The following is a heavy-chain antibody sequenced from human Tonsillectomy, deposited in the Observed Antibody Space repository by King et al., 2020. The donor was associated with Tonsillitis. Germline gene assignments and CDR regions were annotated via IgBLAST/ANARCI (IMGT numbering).Heavy chain of an antibody. CDR3: AREEPAALAFDI. J-gene: IGHJ3*02. CDR1: GFTFSSYS. CDR2: ISGSSSRI. D-gene: IGHD6-13*01. V-gene: IGHV3-48*01. Sequence: VQLVESGGGLVQPGGSLRLSCTASGFTFSSYSMNWVRQAPGKGLEWVSFISGSSSRIYYTESVKGRFTISRDNGENSLYLQMNSLRAEDTAVYYCAREEPAALAFDIWGQGTMVTVSS.